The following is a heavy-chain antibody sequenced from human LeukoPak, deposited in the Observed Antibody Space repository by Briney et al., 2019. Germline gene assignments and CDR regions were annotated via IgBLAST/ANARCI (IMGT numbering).Heavy chain of an antibody. CDR3: ARDSHVGTAMVTAY. CDR2: MNPNSGNT. CDR1: GYTFTSYD. V-gene: IGHV1-8*01. Sequence: VASVKVSCKASGYTFTSYDVNWVRQATGQGLEWMGWMNPNSGNTGLAQKFQGRVTLTRDTSLSTAYMELSNLRSDDTAVYYCARDSHVGTAMVTAYWGQGTLVTVSS. J-gene: IGHJ4*02. D-gene: IGHD5-18*01.